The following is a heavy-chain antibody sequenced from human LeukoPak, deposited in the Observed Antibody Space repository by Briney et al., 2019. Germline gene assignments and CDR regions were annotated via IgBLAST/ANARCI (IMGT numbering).Heavy chain of an antibody. CDR3: ASMRDIVVVPAAPNWFDP. D-gene: IGHD2-2*01. J-gene: IGHJ5*02. CDR2: INHSGST. V-gene: IGHV4-34*01. CDR1: GGSISGYY. Sequence: SETLSLTCAVYGGSISGYYWSWTRQPPGKGLEWIGEINHSGSTNYNPSLKSRVTISVDTSKNQFSLKLSSVTAADTAVYYCASMRDIVVVPAAPNWFDPWGQGTLVTVSS.